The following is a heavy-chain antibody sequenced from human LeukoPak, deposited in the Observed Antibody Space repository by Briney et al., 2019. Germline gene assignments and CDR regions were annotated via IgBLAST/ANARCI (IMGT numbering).Heavy chain of an antibody. CDR2: INPNSGGT. D-gene: IGHD2-2*01. CDR1: GYTFTGYY. V-gene: IGHV1-2*02. Sequence: ASVKVSCKAAGYTFTGYYMYWVRQAPGQGLEWMGWINPNSGGTNYAQKFQGRVTMTRDTSINTAYLALSRLRSDDTAVYYCARDFGDTVVVLAPMSYWGQGTLVTVSS. CDR3: ARDFGDTVVVLAPMSY. J-gene: IGHJ4*02.